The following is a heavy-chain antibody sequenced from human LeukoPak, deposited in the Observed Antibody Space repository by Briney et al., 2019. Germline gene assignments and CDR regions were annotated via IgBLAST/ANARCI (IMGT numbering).Heavy chain of an antibody. V-gene: IGHV3-7*01. CDR2: IKKTGSET. D-gene: IGHD2-15*01. CDR3: AREDGYCSGGDCYSYFDS. J-gene: IGHJ4*02. CDR1: GFTFSHYW. Sequence: GGSLRLSCAASGFTFSHYWMSWVRQAPGKGLEWVAYIKKTGSETYYVDSVKGRFTITRDNTRNSLFLQMYNLRVEDTAVYFCAREDGYCSGGDCYSYFDSWGQGTLVTVSS.